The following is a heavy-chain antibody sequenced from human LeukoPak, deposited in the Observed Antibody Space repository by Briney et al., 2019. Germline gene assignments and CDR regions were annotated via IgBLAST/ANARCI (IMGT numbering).Heavy chain of an antibody. CDR3: ARSGPQAPDCYHY. CDR1: GFTFSTYW. CDR2: INQDENHR. J-gene: IGHJ4*02. Sequence: GGSLRLSCTASGFTFSTYWMTWVRQAPGKGLEWVASINQDENHRHYVPSARGRFTISRDNAKNSLLLQMDSLTAEDTAIYYCARSGPQAPDCYHYWGQGTQVTVSS. V-gene: IGHV3-7*03. D-gene: IGHD2-21*02.